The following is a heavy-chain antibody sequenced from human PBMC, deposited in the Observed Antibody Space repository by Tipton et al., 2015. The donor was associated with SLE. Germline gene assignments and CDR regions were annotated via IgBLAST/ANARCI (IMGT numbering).Heavy chain of an antibody. CDR1: GGSISSSNYY. CDR3: ARGGASVLIRNCYFDY. D-gene: IGHD2-8*01. Sequence: TLSLSCTVSGGSISSSNYYWGWIRQPPGKGLEWIGSIYYSGSTYYNPSLKSRVSISVDTSKNQFFLNLHSVTAADTAVYYCARGGASVLIRNCYFDYWGQGSLVTVPT. J-gene: IGHJ4*01. CDR2: IYYSGST. V-gene: IGHV4-39*07.